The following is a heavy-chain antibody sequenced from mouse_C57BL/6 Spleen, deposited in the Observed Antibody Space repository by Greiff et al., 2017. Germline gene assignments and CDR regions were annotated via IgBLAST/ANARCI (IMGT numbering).Heavy chain of an antibody. CDR2: INPSSGYT. CDR3: ASSLYYDYDYFDY. J-gene: IGHJ2*01. D-gene: IGHD2-4*01. V-gene: IGHV1-7*01. Sequence: QVQLQQSGAELAKPGASVKLSCKASGYTFTSYWMHWVKQRPGQGLEWIGYINPSSGYTKYNQKFKDKATLTADKSSSTAYMQLSSLTYEDSAVYYCASSLYYDYDYFDYWGQGTTRTVSS. CDR1: GYTFTSYW.